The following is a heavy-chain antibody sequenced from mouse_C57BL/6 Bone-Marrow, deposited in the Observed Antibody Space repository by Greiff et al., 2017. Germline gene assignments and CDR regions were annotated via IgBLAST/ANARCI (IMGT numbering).Heavy chain of an antibody. D-gene: IGHD4-1*01. J-gene: IGHJ1*03. V-gene: IGHV5-6*02. CDR1: GFTFSSYG. Sequence: EVMLVESGGDLVKPGGSLKLSCAASGFTFSSYGMSWVRQTPDKRLEWVATISSGGSYTYYPESVKGRFTISRDNAKNTLYLQMSRLKSEDTAMYYCARHVTGTYFDVWGTGTTVTVSS. CDR3: ARHVTGTYFDV. CDR2: ISSGGSYT.